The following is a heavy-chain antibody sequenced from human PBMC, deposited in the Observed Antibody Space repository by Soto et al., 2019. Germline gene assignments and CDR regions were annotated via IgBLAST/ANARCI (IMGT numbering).Heavy chain of an antibody. CDR2: IIPILGIA. Sequence: QVQLVQSGAEVKKPGSSVKVSCKASGGTFSSYTISWVRQAPGQGLEWMGRIIPILGIANYAQKFQGRVTITADKSTSTAYMELSRLRSEDTAVYYCARDSRGERDYYYMDVWGKGTTATVSS. D-gene: IGHD1-26*01. V-gene: IGHV1-69*08. CDR1: GGTFSSYT. J-gene: IGHJ6*03. CDR3: ARDSRGERDYYYMDV.